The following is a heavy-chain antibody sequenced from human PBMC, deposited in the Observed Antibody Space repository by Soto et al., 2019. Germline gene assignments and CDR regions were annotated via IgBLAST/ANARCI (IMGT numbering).Heavy chain of an antibody. V-gene: IGHV3-7*01. CDR3: ARDSPRRYDY. J-gene: IGHJ4*02. Sequence: HPGGSLRLSCTPSGFTFSNHWMAWVRQAPGKGLEWVANIKYDESEEYYVDSVEGRFTISRDNAKNSLHLQMNSLRAEDTAVYYCARDSPRRYDYWGQGTXVTVSS. CDR2: IKYDESEE. CDR1: GFTFSNHW. D-gene: IGHD4-17*01.